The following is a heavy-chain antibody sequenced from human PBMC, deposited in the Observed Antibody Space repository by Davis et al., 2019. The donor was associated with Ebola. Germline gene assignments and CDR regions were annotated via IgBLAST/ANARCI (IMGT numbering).Heavy chain of an antibody. V-gene: IGHV4-61*03. CDR3: ARAVTRVGGAVISGGPWTDA. D-gene: IGHD3-16*01. CDR1: GDSVTSNDYF. Sequence: PSETLSLTCAVSGDSVTSNDYFWSWIRQPPGKGLEWLGHIFHSGIFNYNPSLERRLTISIDTSNNRFSLKLTSVTAADTALYFCARAVTRVGGAVISGGPWTDAWGQGTLVTVSS. CDR2: IFHSGIF. J-gene: IGHJ5*02.